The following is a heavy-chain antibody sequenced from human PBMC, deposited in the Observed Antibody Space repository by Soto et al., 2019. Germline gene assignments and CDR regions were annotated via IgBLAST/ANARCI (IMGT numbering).Heavy chain of an antibody. CDR1: GFTFSSYA. J-gene: IGHJ6*02. CDR3: AKDRPYMTTGYYGMDV. D-gene: IGHD4-17*01. Sequence: GESLKISCAASGFTFSSYAMSWVRQAPGKGLEWVSAISGSGGSTYYADSVKGRFTISRDNSKNTLYLQMNSLRAEDTAVYYCAKDRPYMTTGYYGMDVWGQGTTVTVSS. CDR2: ISGSGGST. V-gene: IGHV3-23*01.